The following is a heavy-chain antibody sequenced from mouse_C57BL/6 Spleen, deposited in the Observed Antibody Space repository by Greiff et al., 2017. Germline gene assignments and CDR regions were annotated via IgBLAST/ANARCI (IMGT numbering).Heavy chain of an antibody. CDR2: ISDGGSYT. CDR3: AREYGNLYYAMDY. V-gene: IGHV5-4*01. CDR1: GFTFSSYA. D-gene: IGHD2-10*02. Sequence: EVQRVESGGGLVKPGGSLKLSCAASGFTFSSYAMSWVRQTPEKRLEWVATISDGGSYTYYPDNVKGRFTISRDNAKNNLYLQMSHLKSEDTAMYYCAREYGNLYYAMDYWGQGTSVTVS. J-gene: IGHJ4*01.